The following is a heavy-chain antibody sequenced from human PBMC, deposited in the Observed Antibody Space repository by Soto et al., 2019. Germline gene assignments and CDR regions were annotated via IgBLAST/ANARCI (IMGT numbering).Heavy chain of an antibody. CDR1: GYTFTSYD. Sequence: QVQLVQSGAEVKKPGASVKVSCKASGYTFTSYDIIWVRQATGQGLEWKGWMNPSTGNTDNAEKFQGRLTMTRNTSISTVYMELSSLSFEDTAVYYCARGRIIVAGGFDPWGQGTLVTVSS. J-gene: IGHJ5*02. CDR2: MNPSTGNT. D-gene: IGHD6-19*01. V-gene: IGHV1-8*01. CDR3: ARGRIIVAGGFDP.